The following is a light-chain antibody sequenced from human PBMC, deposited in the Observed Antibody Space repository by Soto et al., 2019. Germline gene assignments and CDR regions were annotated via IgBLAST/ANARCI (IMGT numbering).Light chain of an antibody. J-gene: IGKJ2*01. V-gene: IGKV1-5*03. Sequence: DIPMTQSPSTLSASVGDRVTITCRASQSINSWLAWYQQKPGKAPKLLIYKASSLESGVPSRFSGSGSETEFTLTISSLQPDDFATYYCQQYNSYSPYTFGQGTKLEIK. CDR1: QSINSW. CDR3: QQYNSYSPYT. CDR2: KAS.